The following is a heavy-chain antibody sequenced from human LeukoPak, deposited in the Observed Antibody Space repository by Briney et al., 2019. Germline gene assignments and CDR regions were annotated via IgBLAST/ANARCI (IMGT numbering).Heavy chain of an antibody. CDR2: MNPNSGNT. Sequence: GASVKVSCKASGYTFTSYDINWVRQATGQGLEWMGWMNPNSGNTGYAQKFQGRVTITRNTSISTAYMELSSLRSEDTAVYYCARDGGYSYGYYYYYYMDVWGKGTTVTVSS. CDR1: GYTFTSYD. D-gene: IGHD5-18*01. J-gene: IGHJ6*03. V-gene: IGHV1-8*03. CDR3: ARDGGYSYGYYYYYYMDV.